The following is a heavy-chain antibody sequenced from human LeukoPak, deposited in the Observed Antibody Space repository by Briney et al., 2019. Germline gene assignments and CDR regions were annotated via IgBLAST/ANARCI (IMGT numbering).Heavy chain of an antibody. CDR2: MNPNSGNT. V-gene: IGHV1-8*01. Sequence: ASVKVSCKASVYTFTSYDINWVRQATGQGLEWMGWMNPNSGNTGYAQKFQARVTMTRNTSISTAYMELSSLRSEDTAVYYCARDYYDSSGYFDYWGQGTLVTVSS. CDR3: ARDYYDSSGYFDY. CDR1: VYTFTSYD. J-gene: IGHJ4*02. D-gene: IGHD3-22*01.